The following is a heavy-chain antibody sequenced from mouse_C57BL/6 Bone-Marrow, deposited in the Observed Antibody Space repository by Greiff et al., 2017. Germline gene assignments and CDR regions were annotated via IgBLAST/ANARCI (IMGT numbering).Heavy chain of an antibody. Sequence: VKLMESGAELVRPGASVTLSCKASGYTFTDYEMHWVKQTPVHGLEWIGAIDPETGGTAYNQKFKGKAILTANKSSSTAYMELRSLTSEDSAVYYCTHYCGSSLAWFAYWDQGTLVTVSA. J-gene: IGHJ3*01. D-gene: IGHD1-1*01. CDR3: THYCGSSLAWFAY. V-gene: IGHV1-15*01. CDR1: GYTFTDYE. CDR2: IDPETGGT.